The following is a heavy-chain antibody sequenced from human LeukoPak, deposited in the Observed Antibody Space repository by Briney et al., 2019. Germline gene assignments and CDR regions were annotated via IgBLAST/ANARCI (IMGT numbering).Heavy chain of an antibody. D-gene: IGHD3-16*01. Sequence: GGSLRLSCVASGFTFSNHWMHWVRQTPEKGLVWFSRIYNDGSKTTYADSVKGRFTISRDNAKNTVYLQMNSLRAEDTAVYYCARDGAYTIDYWGQGTLVTVSS. CDR2: IYNDGSKT. V-gene: IGHV3-74*01. CDR1: GFTFSNHW. J-gene: IGHJ4*02. CDR3: ARDGAYTIDY.